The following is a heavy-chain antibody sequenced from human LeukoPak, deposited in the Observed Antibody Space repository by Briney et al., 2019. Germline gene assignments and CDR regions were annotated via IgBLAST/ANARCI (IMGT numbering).Heavy chain of an antibody. Sequence: ASVKVSCKASGGTFSSYAISWVRQAPGQGLEWMGIINPSGGSTSYAQKFQGRVTMTRDTSTSTVYMELSSLRSEDTAVYYCAVVIAAAGKGSREYDYWGQGTLVTVSS. J-gene: IGHJ4*02. D-gene: IGHD6-13*01. CDR1: GGTFSSYA. V-gene: IGHV1-46*01. CDR3: AVVIAAAGKGSREYDY. CDR2: INPSGGST.